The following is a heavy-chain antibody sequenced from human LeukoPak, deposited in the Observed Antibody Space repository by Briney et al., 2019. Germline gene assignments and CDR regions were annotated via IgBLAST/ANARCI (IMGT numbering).Heavy chain of an antibody. D-gene: IGHD3-22*01. CDR1: GGSISSYY. J-gene: IGHJ4*02. V-gene: IGHV4-59*12. CDR2: IYYSGST. Sequence: SETLSLTCTVSGGSISSYYWSWIRQPPGKGLEWIGYIYYSGSTYYNPSLKSRVTISVDTSKNQFSLKLSSVTAADTAVYYCARDFYDSSGLHDYWGQGTLVTVSS. CDR3: ARDFYDSSGLHDY.